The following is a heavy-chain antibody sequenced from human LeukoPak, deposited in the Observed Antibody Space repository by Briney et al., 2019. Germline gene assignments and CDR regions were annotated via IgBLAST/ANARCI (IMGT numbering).Heavy chain of an antibody. Sequence: SGPTLVKPPQTLTLTCTFSGFSLRTSGVGVGWIRQPPGRALEWLALIYWNDDKRYSPSLKSRLTITKDTSKNQVVLTMTNMDPVDTATYYCAHNKDLSGWFLTDYWGQGTLVTVSS. CDR3: AHNKDLSGWFLTDY. V-gene: IGHV2-5*01. CDR1: GFSLRTSGVG. J-gene: IGHJ4*02. D-gene: IGHD6-19*01. CDR2: IYWNDDK.